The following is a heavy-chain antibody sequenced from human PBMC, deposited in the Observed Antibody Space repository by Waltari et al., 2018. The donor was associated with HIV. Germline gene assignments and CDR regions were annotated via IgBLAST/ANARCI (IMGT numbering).Heavy chain of an antibody. J-gene: IGHJ3*01. CDR2: VNPSNGAT. CDR1: GYTFTNHD. CDR3: ARDRTYYNYWSLQTSILGAFDV. V-gene: IGHV1-8*01. Sequence: QVHLEQSGADVTRPGASVKVFCKASGYTFTNHDINLMRQAPGRGLEVLGRVNPSNGATVSAPKFQGRIALTRATSPATAFMELSGLTSDDSAVYYCARDRTYYNYWSLQTSILGAFDVWGQGTRVTVS. D-gene: IGHD3-3*01.